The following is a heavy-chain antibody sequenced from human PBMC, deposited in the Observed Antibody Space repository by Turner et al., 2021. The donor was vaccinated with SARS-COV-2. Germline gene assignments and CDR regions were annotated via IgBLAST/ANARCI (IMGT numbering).Heavy chain of an antibody. Sequence: QVQLVESGGGVVQRGGSLRLSCAASGFTSRSYAMHWVRQAPGKGLEWVTVISSGGVNKYYADSVKGRFTVSRDDFESTLYLQMNSLRGEDTAVYYCAKTDCDGIGCKLLEYWGQGTLVIVSS. CDR3: AKTDCDGIGCKLLEY. V-gene: IGHV3-30*18. D-gene: IGHD2-21*01. CDR2: ISSGGVNK. CDR1: GFTSRSYA. J-gene: IGHJ4*02.